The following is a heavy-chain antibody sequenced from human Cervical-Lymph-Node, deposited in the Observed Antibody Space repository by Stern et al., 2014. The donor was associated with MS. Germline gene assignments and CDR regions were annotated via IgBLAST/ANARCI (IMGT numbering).Heavy chain of an antibody. J-gene: IGHJ6*02. CDR3: ARERHSMDV. Sequence: QLVQSGAEVKKPGASVKGSCKASGYSFTAYYMHWVRQAPGQGLEWMGVIDPNSGGTKSAQYFQGRVTMTRDTSISTFYMELSGLTSDDTAVFYCARERHSMDVWGQGTTVTVSS. CDR1: GYSFTAYY. CDR2: IDPNSGGT. V-gene: IGHV1-2*02.